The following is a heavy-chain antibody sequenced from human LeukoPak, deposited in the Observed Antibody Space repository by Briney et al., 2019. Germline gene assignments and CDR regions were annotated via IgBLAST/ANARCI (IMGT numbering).Heavy chain of an antibody. V-gene: IGHV1-69*13. CDR1: GGTFSSYA. J-gene: IGHJ6*04. D-gene: IGHD5-18*01. CDR3: ARSTFLNSRGYSYCPCRL. Sequence: SVKVSCKASGGTFSSYAISWVRQAPGQGLEWMGGIIPIFGTANYAQKFQGRVTITADESTSTAYMELSSLRSEDTAVYYCARSTFLNSRGYSYCPCRLWGKGTTVTVSS. CDR2: IIPIFGTA.